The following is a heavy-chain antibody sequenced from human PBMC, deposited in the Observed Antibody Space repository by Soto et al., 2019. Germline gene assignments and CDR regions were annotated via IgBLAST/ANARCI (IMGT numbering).Heavy chain of an antibody. V-gene: IGHV3-30*04. CDR1: GFTFSDYA. CDR2: LSHDGSNK. J-gene: IGHJ1*01. D-gene: IGHD2-15*01. CDR3: AIPFFCFSGATCSDIDS. Sequence: PGGSLRLSCAASGFTFSDYAMHWVRQAPGKGLEWVAVLSHDGSNKYYADSVKGRFTISRDDSKNTLYLQMNSLRAEDTAVYYIAIPFFCFSGATCSDIDSWALRPLLPFSS.